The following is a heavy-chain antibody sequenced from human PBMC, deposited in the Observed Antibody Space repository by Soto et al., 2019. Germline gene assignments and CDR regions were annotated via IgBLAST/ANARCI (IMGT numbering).Heavy chain of an antibody. CDR3: AADSTMVRGRYYYYMDV. CDR1: GFTFTSSA. D-gene: IGHD3-10*01. CDR2: IVVGSGNT. V-gene: IGHV1-58*02. Sequence: QMQLVQSGPEVKKPGTSVKVSCKASGFTFTSSAMQWVRQARGQRLEWIGWIVVGSGNTNYAQKFQERVTITRDMSTSTAYMELSSLRSEDTAVYYCAADSTMVRGRYYYYMDVWGKGTTVTVSS. J-gene: IGHJ6*03.